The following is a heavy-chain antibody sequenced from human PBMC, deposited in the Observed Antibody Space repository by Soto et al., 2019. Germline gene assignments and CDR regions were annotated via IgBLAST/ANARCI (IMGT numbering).Heavy chain of an antibody. Sequence: GGSLRLSCAASGFTFSHYAMSWVRQAPGKGLEWVSAISGNGADTTYAASVRGRFTISRDNSKNTLYVQMNSLRAEDTAVYYCAKDVGLWLASCDYGMDVWGQGTTVTVSS. V-gene: IGHV3-23*01. CDR2: ISGNGADT. CDR1: GFTFSHYA. D-gene: IGHD5-18*01. CDR3: AKDVGLWLASCDYGMDV. J-gene: IGHJ6*02.